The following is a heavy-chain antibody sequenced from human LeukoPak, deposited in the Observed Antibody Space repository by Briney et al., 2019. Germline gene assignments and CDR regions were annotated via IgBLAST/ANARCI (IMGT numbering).Heavy chain of an antibody. V-gene: IGHV4-34*01. Sequence: PSETLSLTCAVYGGSFSGYYWSWIRQSPGKGLEWIGETYHSGSTNYNSSLKSRVTISLDTSKNQFSLKLSSVTAADTAVYYCARGSYDSSGDWYFDLWGRGTLVTVSS. CDR1: GGSFSGYY. J-gene: IGHJ2*01. CDR2: TYHSGST. CDR3: ARGSYDSSGDWYFDL. D-gene: IGHD3-22*01.